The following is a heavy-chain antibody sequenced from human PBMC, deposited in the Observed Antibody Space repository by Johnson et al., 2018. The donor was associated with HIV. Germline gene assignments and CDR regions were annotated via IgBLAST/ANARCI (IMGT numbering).Heavy chain of an antibody. CDR2: MSYDGSNK. Sequence: QVQLVESGGGGVQPGRSLRLSCVVSGVTFSTYAMHWVRQAPGKGLEWVAVMSYDGSNKYYADSVKGRFTIYRDNSKNTLSLQMDSLRPEDTAVYYCAREGRGYNYLGAFDIWGQGTMVTV. CDR1: GVTFSTYA. CDR3: AREGRGYNYLGAFDI. V-gene: IGHV3-30-3*01. D-gene: IGHD5-24*01. J-gene: IGHJ3*02.